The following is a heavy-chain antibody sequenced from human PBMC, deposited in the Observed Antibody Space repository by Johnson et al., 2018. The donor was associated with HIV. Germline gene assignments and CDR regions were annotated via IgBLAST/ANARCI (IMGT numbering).Heavy chain of an antibody. CDR2: ISSSGSTI. D-gene: IGHD3-16*01. Sequence: QVQLVESGVGVVQPGRSLRLSCAASGFTFSDYYMSWIRQAPGKGLEWVSYISSSGSTIYYADSVKGRFTISRDNAKNSLYLQMNSLRAEDTAVYFCGSLGDGHQKGAFEIWGHGTMVTVSS. CDR3: GSLGDGHQKGAFEI. J-gene: IGHJ3*02. V-gene: IGHV3-11*04. CDR1: GFTFSDYY.